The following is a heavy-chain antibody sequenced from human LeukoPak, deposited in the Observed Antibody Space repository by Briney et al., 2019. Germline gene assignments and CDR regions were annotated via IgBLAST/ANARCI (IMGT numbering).Heavy chain of an antibody. V-gene: IGHV3-48*04. J-gene: IGHJ4*02. Sequence: GGSLRLSCAASGFTFSSYGMNWVRQAPGKGLEWVSYISSSNAMYYADSVKGRLTISRDNAKNSLYLQMNSLRAEDTAVYYCARDSGSGSYYYWGQGTLVTVSS. CDR3: ARDSGSGSYYY. D-gene: IGHD3-10*01. CDR1: GFTFSSYG. CDR2: ISSSNAM.